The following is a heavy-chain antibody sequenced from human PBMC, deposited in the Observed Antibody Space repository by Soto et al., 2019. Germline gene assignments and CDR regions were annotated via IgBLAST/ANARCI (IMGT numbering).Heavy chain of an antibody. D-gene: IGHD2-15*01. CDR2: MNPILGIA. Sequence: SLKVSCKASGYTFTSYDINWVRQATGQGLEWMGWMNPILGIANYAQKFQGRVTITADKSTSTAYMELSSLRSEDTAVYYCASQASRYCSGGSCLDAFDIWGQGTMVTVSS. V-gene: IGHV1-69*10. CDR3: ASQASRYCSGGSCLDAFDI. J-gene: IGHJ3*02. CDR1: GYTFTSYD.